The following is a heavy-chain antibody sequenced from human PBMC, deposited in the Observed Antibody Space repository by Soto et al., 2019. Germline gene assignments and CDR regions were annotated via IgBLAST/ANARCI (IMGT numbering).Heavy chain of an antibody. CDR2: IYYSGST. D-gene: IGHD2-2*01. J-gene: IGHJ5*02. Sequence: SETLSLTCTVSGGSINSADYYWSWIRQPPGKGLEWIAYIYYSGSTYYNPSLKSRPTISMDASKNQFPLRLRSVTAADTATYFCARGRYCSGTTCLDPWGQGTLVTVSS. CDR1: GGSINSADYY. V-gene: IGHV4-30-4*01. CDR3: ARGRYCSGTTCLDP.